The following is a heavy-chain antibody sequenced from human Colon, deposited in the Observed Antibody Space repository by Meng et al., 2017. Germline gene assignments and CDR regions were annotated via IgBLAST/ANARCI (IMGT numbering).Heavy chain of an antibody. CDR1: GFTFSDYY. Sequence: GESLKISCAASGFTFSDYYMDWVRQAPGKGLEWVGRSRNKAKSYVTEYAASVKGRFTISRDESQSSLYLQMNSLKTEDTAIYYCVRVQKVGDYTSYRDYWGQGTLVTVSS. D-gene: IGHD1-26*01. V-gene: IGHV3-72*01. CDR3: VRVQKVGDYTSYRDY. J-gene: IGHJ4*02. CDR2: SRNKAKSYVT.